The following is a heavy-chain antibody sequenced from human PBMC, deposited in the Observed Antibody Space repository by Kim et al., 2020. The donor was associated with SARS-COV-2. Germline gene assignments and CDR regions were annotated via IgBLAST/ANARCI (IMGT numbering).Heavy chain of an antibody. Sequence: YNPSLKSRVTISVDTSKNQFSLRLSSVTAADTAVYYCARASVVGGTSPHFWGQGTLVTVSS. D-gene: IGHD1-26*01. J-gene: IGHJ4*02. CDR3: ARASVVGGTSPHF. V-gene: IGHV4-59*01.